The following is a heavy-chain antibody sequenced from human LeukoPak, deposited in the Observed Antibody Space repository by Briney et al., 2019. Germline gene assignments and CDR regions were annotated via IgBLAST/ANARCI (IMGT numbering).Heavy chain of an antibody. Sequence: GASVKVSCKASGYTFTSYGISWVRQAPGQGLEWMGWISGYNGNTKYAQKFQGRATMTTDTSTSTAYMELRSLRSDDTAVYYCARCNVLTGYYYWGQGTQVTVSS. CDR2: ISGYNGNT. CDR3: ARCNVLTGYYY. J-gene: IGHJ4*02. D-gene: IGHD3-9*01. CDR1: GYTFTSYG. V-gene: IGHV1-18*01.